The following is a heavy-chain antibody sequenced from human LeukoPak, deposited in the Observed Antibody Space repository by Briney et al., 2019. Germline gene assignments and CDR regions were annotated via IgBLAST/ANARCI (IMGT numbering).Heavy chain of an antibody. D-gene: IGHD3-10*01. J-gene: IGHJ3*02. CDR1: GGSISSYY. V-gene: IGHV4-59*01. CDR2: IYYSGST. Sequence: PSETLSLTCTVSGGSISSYYWSWIRQPPGKGLEWIGYIYYSGSTNYNPSLKSRVTISVDTSKTQFSLKLSSVTAADTAVYYCARDRGVSDYYGSGSYSEGAFDIWGQGTMVTVSS. CDR3: ARDRGVSDYYGSGSYSEGAFDI.